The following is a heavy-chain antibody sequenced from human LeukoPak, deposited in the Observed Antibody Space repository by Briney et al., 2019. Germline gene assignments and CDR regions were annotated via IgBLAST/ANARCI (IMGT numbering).Heavy chain of an antibody. CDR1: GYTFTTYE. CDR3: ARNFGGLGY. V-gene: IGHV1-8*03. J-gene: IGHJ4*02. CDR2: MSPNSGNT. Sequence: GGSVKVSCKASGYTFTTYEIYWVRQATGQGLEWVGWMSPNSGNTIYAQKFQGRVTITRNISISTVYLELTSLRSEDTAVYYCARNFGGLGYWGQGTLVTVSS. D-gene: IGHD3-16*01.